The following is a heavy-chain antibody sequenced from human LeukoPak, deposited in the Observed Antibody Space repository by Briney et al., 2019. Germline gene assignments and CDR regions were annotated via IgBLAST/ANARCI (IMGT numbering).Heavy chain of an antibody. J-gene: IGHJ5*02. V-gene: IGHV3-64D*06. CDR1: GFTFSSYA. D-gene: IGHD3-9*01. CDR3: VKSPYYDILTGCFNWFDP. CDR2: ISSNGGST. Sequence: GGSLRLSCSASGFTFSSYAMHWVRQAPGKGLEYVSAISSNGGSTYYADSVKGRFTISRDNSKNTLYLQMSSLRAEDTAVYYCVKSPYYDILTGCFNWFDPWGQGTLVTVSS.